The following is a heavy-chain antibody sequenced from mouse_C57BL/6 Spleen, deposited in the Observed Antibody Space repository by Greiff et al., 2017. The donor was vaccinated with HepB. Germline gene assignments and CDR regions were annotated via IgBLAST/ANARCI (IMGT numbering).Heavy chain of an antibody. J-gene: IGHJ2*01. D-gene: IGHD2-4*01. Sequence: EVKLMESGPGLVKPSQTVFLTCTVTGISITTGNYRWSWIRQFPGNKLEWIGYIYYSGTITYNPSLTSRTTITRDTPKNQFFLEMNSLTAEDTATYYCARDRGDYEDYFDYWGQGTTLTVSS. CDR2: IYYSGTI. CDR3: ARDRGDYEDYFDY. CDR1: GISITTGNYR. V-gene: IGHV3-5*01.